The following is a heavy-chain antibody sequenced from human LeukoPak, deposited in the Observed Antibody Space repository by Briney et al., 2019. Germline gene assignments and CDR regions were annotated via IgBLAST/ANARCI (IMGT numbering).Heavy chain of an antibody. J-gene: IGHJ3*02. CDR3: ARVQYCSSTSCPGNAFDI. D-gene: IGHD2-2*01. Sequence: SVKVSCKASGGTFSSYAISWVRQAPGQGLEWMGGIIPIFGTANYAQKFQGRVTITADESTSTAYMELSSLRSEDTAVYYCARVQYCSSTSCPGNAFDIWGQGTMVTVSS. V-gene: IGHV1-69*13. CDR1: GGTFSSYA. CDR2: IIPIFGTA.